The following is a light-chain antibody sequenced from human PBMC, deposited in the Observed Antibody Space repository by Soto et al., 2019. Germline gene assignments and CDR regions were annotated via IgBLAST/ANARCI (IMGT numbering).Light chain of an antibody. CDR1: QSIGTW. CDR2: KAS. J-gene: IGKJ1*01. Sequence: DIQMTQSPSTLSASVGDRVTITCRASQSIGTWLAWYQQKPGKAPKLLIYKASSLHSGVPSRFSGSGSGTEFTLTISSLQPDDCATYYCQQCNTYSRTYGQGTKVEIK. V-gene: IGKV1-5*03. CDR3: QQCNTYSRT.